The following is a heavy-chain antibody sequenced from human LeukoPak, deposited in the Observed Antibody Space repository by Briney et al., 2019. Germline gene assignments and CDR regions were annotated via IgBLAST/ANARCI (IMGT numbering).Heavy chain of an antibody. CDR3: ARRGFGGVIVIPSFDS. V-gene: IGHV5-51*01. Sequence: GESLKISCKGSGYSFTSHWIGWVRQMPGKGLEWRGIIYPGDSDTRYSPSFQGQVTISADKSISTAFLQWSSLKASDTAMYYCARRGFGGVIVIPSFDSWGQGTLVTVSS. D-gene: IGHD3-16*02. CDR1: GYSFTSHW. CDR2: IYPGDSDT. J-gene: IGHJ4*02.